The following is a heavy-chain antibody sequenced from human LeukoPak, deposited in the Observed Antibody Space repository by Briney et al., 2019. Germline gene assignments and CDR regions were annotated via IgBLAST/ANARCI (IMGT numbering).Heavy chain of an antibody. CDR3: ARWKVVAANFDP. D-gene: IGHD2-15*01. J-gene: IGHJ5*02. Sequence: PSETLSLTCTVSSGSISTSNYYWGWVRQPPGKALEWIGNIFYSGSTYYSPSLKSRVTISLDTSRNQFSLKLNSVTAADTAVYYCARWKVVAANFDPWGQGTLVTVSS. CDR1: SGSISTSNYY. V-gene: IGHV4-39*07. CDR2: IFYSGST.